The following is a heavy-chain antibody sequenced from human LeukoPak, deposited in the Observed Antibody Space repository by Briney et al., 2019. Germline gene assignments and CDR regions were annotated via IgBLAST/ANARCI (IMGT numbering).Heavy chain of an antibody. CDR3: ARGFSGYSYGYLYYFDY. CDR2: ISPYNGHT. CDR1: GYTLTNYG. J-gene: IGHJ4*02. V-gene: IGHV1-18*01. D-gene: IGHD5-18*01. Sequence: ASVKVSCKVSGYTLTNYGISWVRQAPGQGLDWMGWISPYNGHTNSAQKFQGRVTITADESTSTAYMELSSLRSEDTAVYYCARGFSGYSYGYLYYFDYWGQGTLVTVSS.